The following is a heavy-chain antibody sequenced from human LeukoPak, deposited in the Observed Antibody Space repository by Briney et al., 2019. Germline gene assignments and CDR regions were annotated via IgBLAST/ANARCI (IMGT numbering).Heavy chain of an antibody. V-gene: IGHV3-23*01. CDR1: GFTFSSYG. J-gene: IGHJ4*02. D-gene: IGHD2-21*02. Sequence: GGSLRLSCAASGFTFSSYGMNWVRQAPGKGLEWVSGISGSGDSTKYADSVKGRFTISRDNSKNTLYLQMNSLRAEDTAVYYCARIGVGIVVVTADEAGYWGQGTLVTVSS. CDR2: ISGSGDST. CDR3: ARIGVGIVVVTADEAGY.